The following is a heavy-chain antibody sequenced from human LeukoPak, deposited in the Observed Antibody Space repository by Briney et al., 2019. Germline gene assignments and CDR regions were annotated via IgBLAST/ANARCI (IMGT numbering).Heavy chain of an antibody. CDR3: ARAPSDYPTYIWFDP. CDR2: IYYSGST. V-gene: IGHV4-59*01. CDR1: CGLNSSYY. J-gene: IGHJ5*02. D-gene: IGHD1-26*01. Sequence: SETLSLTCTACCGLNSSYYRRWIRQPPGKGLEWIGYIYYSGSTNYNPSLKSRVTISVDTSKNQFSLKQSSDTAVETAVYYLARAPSDYPTYIWFDPWGQGTLVTVSS.